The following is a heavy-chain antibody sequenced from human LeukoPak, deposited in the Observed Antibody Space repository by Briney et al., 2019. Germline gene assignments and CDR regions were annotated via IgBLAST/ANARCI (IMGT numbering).Heavy chain of an antibody. V-gene: IGHV1-18*01. CDR1: GYTFTSYG. CDR2: ISAYNGNT. Sequence: GASVKVSCKASGYTFTSYGISWVRQAPGQGLEWMGWISAYNGNTNYAQKLQGRVTMTTDTSTSTAYMELSSLRSEDTAVYYCATERVSVCSGGSCYGFDYWGQGTLVTVSS. D-gene: IGHD2-15*01. CDR3: ATERVSVCSGGSCYGFDY. J-gene: IGHJ4*02.